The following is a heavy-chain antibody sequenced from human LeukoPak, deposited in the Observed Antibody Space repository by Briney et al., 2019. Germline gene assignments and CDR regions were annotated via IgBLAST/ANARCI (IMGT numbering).Heavy chain of an antibody. J-gene: IGHJ2*01. CDR1: GGSFSGYY. Sequence: SETLSLTCAVYGGSFSGYYWSWIRQPPGKGLEWIGEINHSGSTNYNPSLKSRVTISVDTSKNQFSLKLGSVTAADTAVYYCARKYSSSWAPYWYFDLWGRGTLVTVSS. D-gene: IGHD6-13*01. CDR2: INHSGST. CDR3: ARKYSSSWAPYWYFDL. V-gene: IGHV4-34*01.